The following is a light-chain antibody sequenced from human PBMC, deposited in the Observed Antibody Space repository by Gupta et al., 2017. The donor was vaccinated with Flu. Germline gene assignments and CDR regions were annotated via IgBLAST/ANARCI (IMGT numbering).Light chain of an antibody. CDR1: QDLVHSSGNTV. J-gene: IGKJ1*01. Sequence: VTLGQPASISLRSSQDLVHSSGNTVLNWFPQRPGQSPRRLIYYGSYRDSGVPDRFSGSGSCTDFTLQISSVEAEDVGIYSCRQGSHWPSAFGQGTKVEIK. CDR2: YGS. V-gene: IGKV2-30*02. CDR3: RQGSHWPSA.